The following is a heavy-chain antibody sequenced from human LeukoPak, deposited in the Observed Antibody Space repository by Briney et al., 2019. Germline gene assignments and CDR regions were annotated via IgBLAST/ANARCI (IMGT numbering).Heavy chain of an antibody. CDR1: GGSISSYY. D-gene: IGHD3-10*01. Sequence: SETLSLTCTVSGGSISSYYWSWIRQPAGKGLEWIGRIYTSGSTNYNPSLKSRVTMSVDTSKNQSSLKLSSVTAADTAVYYCARDRLLLWFGESNWFDPWGQGTLVTVSS. J-gene: IGHJ5*02. CDR3: ARDRLLLWFGESNWFDP. V-gene: IGHV4-4*07. CDR2: IYTSGST.